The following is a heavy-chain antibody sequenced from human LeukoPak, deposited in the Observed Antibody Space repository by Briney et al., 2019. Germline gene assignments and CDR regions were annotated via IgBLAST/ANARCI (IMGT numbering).Heavy chain of an antibody. Sequence: GGSLRLSCVVSGFTVSSNYMSWVRQAPGEGLEWVSVIYSGGSTYYADSVKGRFTISRDNSKNTLYLQMHSLRAEDTAVYYCAKRSYSYGSFDYWGQGTLVTVSS. V-gene: IGHV3-53*01. D-gene: IGHD5-18*01. CDR3: AKRSYSYGSFDY. CDR1: GFTVSSNY. CDR2: IYSGGST. J-gene: IGHJ4*02.